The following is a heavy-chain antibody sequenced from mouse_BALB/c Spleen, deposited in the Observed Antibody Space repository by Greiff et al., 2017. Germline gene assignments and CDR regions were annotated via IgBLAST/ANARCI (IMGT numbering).Heavy chain of an antibody. CDR1: GFTFSSFG. CDR3: DRGIYYFDY. CDR2: ISSGSSTI. V-gene: IGHV5-17*02. J-gene: IGHJ2*01. Sequence: EVQLQQSGGGLVQPGGSRKLSCAASGFTFSSFGMHWVRQAPEKGLEWVAYISSGSSTIYYADTVKGRFTISRDNPKNTLFLQMTSLRSEDTAMYYCDRGIYYFDYWGQGTTLTVSS.